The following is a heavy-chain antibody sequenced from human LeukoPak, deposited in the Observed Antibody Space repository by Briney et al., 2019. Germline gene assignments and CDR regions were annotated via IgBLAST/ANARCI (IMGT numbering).Heavy chain of an antibody. D-gene: IGHD3-22*01. V-gene: IGHV1-69*05. CDR1: GGTFSSYA. CDR3: ARGRVGYDSFFSWFDP. CDR2: IIPIFGTA. Sequence: SVKVSCKASGGTFSSYAISWVRQAPGQGLEWMGGIIPIFGTANYAQKFQGRVTITTDGSTSTAYMELSSLRSEDTAVYYCARGRVGYDSFFSWFDPWGQGTLVTVSS. J-gene: IGHJ5*02.